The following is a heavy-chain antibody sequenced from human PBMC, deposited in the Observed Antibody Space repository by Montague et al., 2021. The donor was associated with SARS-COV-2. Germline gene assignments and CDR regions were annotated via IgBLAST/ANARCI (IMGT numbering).Heavy chain of an antibody. CDR3: ASYRDYGDYY. D-gene: IGHD4-17*01. J-gene: IGHJ4*02. CDR1: GGSVSSGGYS. Sequence: TLSLTCAVSGGSVSSGGYSWFWIREPPGKGLEWIGHIHHSGNTYYNPSLKSRATISGDRPKNQFSLRATSVSAADTAVYSCASYRDYGDYYWGQGILVTVSS. V-gene: IGHV4-30-2*01. CDR2: IHHSGNT.